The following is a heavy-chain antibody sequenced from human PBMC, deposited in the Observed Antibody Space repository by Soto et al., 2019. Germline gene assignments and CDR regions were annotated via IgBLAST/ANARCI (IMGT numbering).Heavy chain of an antibody. CDR1: GFTFSSYA. D-gene: IGHD3-3*01. CDR2: ISGSGGST. V-gene: IGHV3-23*01. J-gene: IGHJ5*02. Sequence: EVQLLESGGGLVQPGGSLRLSCAASGFTFSSYAMSWVRQAPGKGLEWVSAISGSGGSTYYADSVKGRFTISRDNSKNTPYLQMNSLRAEDTAVYYCAKDRVTYDFPRYNWFDPWGQGTLVTVSS. CDR3: AKDRVTYDFPRYNWFDP.